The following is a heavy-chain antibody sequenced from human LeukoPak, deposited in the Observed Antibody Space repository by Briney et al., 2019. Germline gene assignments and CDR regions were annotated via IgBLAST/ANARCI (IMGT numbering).Heavy chain of an antibody. V-gene: IGHV1-69*01. CDR1: GGTFSSYA. Sequence: SVKVSFKASGGTFSSYAISWVRQAPGQGLEWMGGIIPIFGTANYAQKFQGRVTITADESTSTAYMELSSLRSEDTAVYYCARDDYYGSGSYRFDPWGQGTLVTVSS. CDR3: ARDDYYGSGSYRFDP. J-gene: IGHJ5*02. D-gene: IGHD3-10*01. CDR2: IIPIFGTA.